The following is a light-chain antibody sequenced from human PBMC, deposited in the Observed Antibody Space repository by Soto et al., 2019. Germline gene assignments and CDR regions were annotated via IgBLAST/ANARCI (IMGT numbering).Light chain of an antibody. V-gene: IGKV1-33*01. CDR2: DAS. Sequence: DIQMTQSPSSLSASVGDRVTITCQASQDISNYLNWYQQKPGKAPKLLIYDASNLETGGPSRFSGSGAGTDFTFTISSLHPEDIATYYCQQYDNLPPYTFGQGTKLEIK. CDR1: QDISNY. CDR3: QQYDNLPPYT. J-gene: IGKJ2*01.